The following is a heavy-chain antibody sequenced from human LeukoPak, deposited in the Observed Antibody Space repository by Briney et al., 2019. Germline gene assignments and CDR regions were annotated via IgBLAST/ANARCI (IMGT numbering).Heavy chain of an antibody. D-gene: IGHD2-2*01. CDR2: IYHSGIT. CDR3: ARGTADPNWFDP. V-gene: IGHV4-38-2*01. CDR1: AYSISSGYR. J-gene: IGHJ5*02. Sequence: SETLSLTCAVSAYSISSGYRWGWIRPPPGKGLEWIGSIYHSGITYYNPSLKSRVTISVDTSNNQFSLKLSSVTAADTAVYYCARGTADPNWFDPWGQGTLVTVSS.